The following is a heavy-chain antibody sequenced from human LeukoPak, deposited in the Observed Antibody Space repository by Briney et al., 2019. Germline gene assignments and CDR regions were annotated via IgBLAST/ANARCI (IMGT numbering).Heavy chain of an antibody. CDR2: ICYSGST. D-gene: IGHD3-10*01. Sequence: SETLSLTCTVSGGSISSSSYYWGWIRQPPGKGLEWIGSICYSGSTYYNPSLKSRVTISVDTSMNQFSLKLSSVTAADTAVYYCANTMVRGVNLEYYFDYWGQGTLVTVSS. CDR3: ANTMVRGVNLEYYFDY. J-gene: IGHJ4*02. V-gene: IGHV4-39*07. CDR1: GGSISSSSYY.